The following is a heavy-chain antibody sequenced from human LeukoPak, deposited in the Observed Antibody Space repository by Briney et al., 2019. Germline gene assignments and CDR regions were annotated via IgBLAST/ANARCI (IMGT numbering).Heavy chain of an antibody. D-gene: IGHD6-19*01. V-gene: IGHV3-23*01. CDR2: ISGSGGST. J-gene: IGHJ4*02. CDR3: AKEAPCHSSGCNHHY. Sequence: GGSLRLSCAASGFTFSSYSMNWARQAPGKGLEWVSAISGSGGSTYYADSVKGRFTVSRDNSKNTLYLQMNSLRAEDTAVYYCAKEAPCHSSGCNHHYWGQGTLVTVSS. CDR1: GFTFSSYS.